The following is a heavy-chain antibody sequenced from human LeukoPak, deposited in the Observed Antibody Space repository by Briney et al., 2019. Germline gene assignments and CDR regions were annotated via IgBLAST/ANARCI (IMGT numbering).Heavy chain of an antibody. V-gene: IGHV3-23*01. CDR1: GFTFSSYA. J-gene: IGHJ4*02. Sequence: GGSLRLSCAASGFTFSSYAVSWVRQAPGKGLEWVSAISGSGGGTYYADSVMGRFTISRNNSKSTLYLQMNSLSTEDTAVYYCAKTTTGYSSGRYPGWPVDYWGQGTLVTASS. D-gene: IGHD6-19*01. CDR3: AKTTTGYSSGRYPGWPVDY. CDR2: ISGSGGGT.